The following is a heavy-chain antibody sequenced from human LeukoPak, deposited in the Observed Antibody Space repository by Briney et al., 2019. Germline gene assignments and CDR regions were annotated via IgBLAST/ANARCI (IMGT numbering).Heavy chain of an antibody. CDR2: IYPGDSDT. Sequence: GESLKISCKGSGYNFNSHWIGWVRQVPGKGLEWMGIIYPGDSDTRYSPSFQGQVTISADKSISTAYLQWSSLEASDTAMYYCARGAATTNWYFDPWGRGTLVTVSS. CDR1: GYNFNSHW. V-gene: IGHV5-51*01. CDR3: ARGAATTNWYFDP. D-gene: IGHD4-17*01. J-gene: IGHJ2*01.